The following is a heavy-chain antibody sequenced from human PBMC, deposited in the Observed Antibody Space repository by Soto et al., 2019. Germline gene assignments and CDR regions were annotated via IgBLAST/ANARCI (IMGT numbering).Heavy chain of an antibody. V-gene: IGHV1-3*01. Sequence: GASVKVSCKASGYTFTSYAMHWVRQAPGQRLEWMGWINAGNGNTKYSQKFQGRVTITGDTSASTAYMELSSLRSEDTAVYYCARAPLKVHFNWFDPWGQGTLVTVS. CDR1: GYTFTSYA. CDR3: ARAPLKVHFNWFDP. J-gene: IGHJ5*02. CDR2: INAGNGNT.